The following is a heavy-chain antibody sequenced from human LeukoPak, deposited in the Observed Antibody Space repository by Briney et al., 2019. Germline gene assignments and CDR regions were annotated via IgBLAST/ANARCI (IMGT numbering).Heavy chain of an antibody. CDR2: IYYTGST. CDR3: ARGASGWYWIDY. CDR1: GGSISSYK. D-gene: IGHD6-19*01. V-gene: IGHV4-59*01. J-gene: IGHJ4*02. Sequence: ASETLSLTCTVSGGSISSYKWNWIRQPPGKGLEWIGNIYYTGSTNYNPSFKGRVTISVDTSKNQFSLKLSSVTAADTAVFYCARGASGWYWIDYWGLGTLVTVSS.